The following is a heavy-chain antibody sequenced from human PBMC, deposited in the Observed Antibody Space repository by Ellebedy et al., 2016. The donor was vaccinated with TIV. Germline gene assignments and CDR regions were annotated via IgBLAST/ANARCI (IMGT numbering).Heavy chain of an antibody. V-gene: IGHV3-11*05. CDR3: ARGGTGWFESWFNS. Sequence: GESLKISXAASGFRFSDSYMSWIRQAPGKGPEWIAYISASSTFSDYSDTVKGRFTISRDNARNSLFLEMNSLRGEDTAVYYCARGGTGWFESWFNSWGQGTLVSVSS. J-gene: IGHJ5*01. CDR1: GFRFSDSY. CDR2: ISASSTFS. D-gene: IGHD6-19*01.